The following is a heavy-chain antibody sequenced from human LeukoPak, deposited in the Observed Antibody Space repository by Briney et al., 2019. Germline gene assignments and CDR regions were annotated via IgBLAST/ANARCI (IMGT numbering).Heavy chain of an antibody. CDR1: GYSFTSYW. J-gene: IGHJ5*02. CDR3: ARREVIAAAGTNWFDP. D-gene: IGHD6-13*01. Sequence: GESLKTSCKGSGYSFTSYWIGWVRQMPGKGLEWMGIIYPGDSDTRYSPSFQGQVTISADKSISTAYLQWSSLKASDTAMYYCARREVIAAAGTNWFDPWGQGTLVTVSS. V-gene: IGHV5-51*01. CDR2: IYPGDSDT.